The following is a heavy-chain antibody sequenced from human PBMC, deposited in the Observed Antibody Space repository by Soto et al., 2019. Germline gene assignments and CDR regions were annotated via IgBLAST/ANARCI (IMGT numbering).Heavy chain of an antibody. V-gene: IGHV4-4*07. Sequence: QVELQESGPGLVKPSETLSLTCSVSGASITSHCWNWIRQSAGEGLQWSGRVYARGATNYNPSLKSRVTISGDTPKNQFSLKLTSVTAADTAVYYCARSSGDDFFYYGMDVWGHGTTVTVSS. J-gene: IGHJ6*02. CDR3: ARSSGDDFFYYGMDV. CDR2: VYARGAT. D-gene: IGHD4-17*01. CDR1: GASITSHC.